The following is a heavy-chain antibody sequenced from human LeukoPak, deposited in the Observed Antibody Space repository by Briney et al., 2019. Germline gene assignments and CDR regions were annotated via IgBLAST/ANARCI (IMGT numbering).Heavy chain of an antibody. CDR3: AHESVWAHDAFDI. Sequence: TLSLTCTVSGDFITAYYWSWIRQPPGKGLEWLALIYWDDDKRYSPSLKSRLTITKDTSKNQVVLTMTNMDPVDTATYYCAHESVWAHDAFDIWGQGTMVTVSS. J-gene: IGHJ3*02. CDR1: GDFITAYYWS. V-gene: IGHV2-5*08. D-gene: IGHD3-16*01. CDR2: IYWDDDK.